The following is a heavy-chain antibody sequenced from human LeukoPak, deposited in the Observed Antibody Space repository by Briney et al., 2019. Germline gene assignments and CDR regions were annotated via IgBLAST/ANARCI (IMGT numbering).Heavy chain of an antibody. D-gene: IGHD3-22*01. Sequence: ASVKVSCKASGYTFTGYYMHWVRQAPGQGLEWMGWINPNSGGTNYAQKFQGRVTMTRDTSISTAYMELSRLRSDDTAVYYCARDGIERYYDRSGYYYCSYWGQGTLVTVSS. V-gene: IGHV1-2*02. CDR3: ARDGIERYYDRSGYYYCSY. J-gene: IGHJ4*02. CDR2: INPNSGGT. CDR1: GYTFTGYY.